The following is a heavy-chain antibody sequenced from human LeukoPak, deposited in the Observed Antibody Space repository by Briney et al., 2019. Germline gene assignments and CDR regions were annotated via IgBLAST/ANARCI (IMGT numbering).Heavy chain of an antibody. J-gene: IGHJ6*02. V-gene: IGHV3-21*01. D-gene: IGHD3-9*01. CDR1: GFTFSSYS. Sequence: PGGSLRLSCAASGFTFSSYSMNWVRQAPGKGLEWVSSISSSSSYIYYADSAKGRFTISRDNAKNSLYLQMNSLRAGDTAVYYCARVRRLRYFDWLKHYGMDVWGQGTTVTVSS. CDR3: ARVRRLRYFDWLKHYGMDV. CDR2: ISSSSSYI.